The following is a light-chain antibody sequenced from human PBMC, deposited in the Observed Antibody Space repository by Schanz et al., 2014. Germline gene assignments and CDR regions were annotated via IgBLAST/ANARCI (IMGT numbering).Light chain of an antibody. V-gene: IGKV3D-15*02. Sequence: EIVMTQSPATLSGSPGERVTLSCRASQSVSTNLAWYQQKPGQAPRLLIYGASRRATGIPDRFSGSGSGTDFTLTISRLEPEDFAVYYCHQYINSPFTFGPGTKLDLK. J-gene: IGKJ3*01. CDR2: GAS. CDR1: QSVSTN. CDR3: HQYINSPFT.